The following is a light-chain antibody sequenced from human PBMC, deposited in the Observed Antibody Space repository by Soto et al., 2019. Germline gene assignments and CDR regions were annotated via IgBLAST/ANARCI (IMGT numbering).Light chain of an antibody. J-gene: IGKJ1*01. CDR1: QSVSSY. CDR2: DAS. CDR3: QQRSNWPVT. V-gene: IGKV3-11*01. Sequence: EIVLTQSPGTLSLSPGERATLSCRASQSVSSYLAWYQQKPGQAPRLLIYDASTRATGISARFSGSGSGTDFTLTISSLELEDFAVYYCQQRSNWPVTFGQGTKVEVK.